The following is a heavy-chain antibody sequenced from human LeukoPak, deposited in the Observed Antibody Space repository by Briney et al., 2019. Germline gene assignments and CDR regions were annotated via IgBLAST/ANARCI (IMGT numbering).Heavy chain of an antibody. CDR2: IKHDGSEK. J-gene: IGHJ4*02. CDR3: ATDRGWRTSGYYLYYFEY. V-gene: IGHV3-7*01. CDR1: GLIFTNYF. Sequence: GGSLRLSCAASGLIFTNYFMSRVRQAPGKGLEWVASIKHDGSEKYYVDSVRGRFTISRDNTMNSLYLQMSSLRAEDTAVYYCATDRGWRTSGYYLYYFEYWGQGTLVTYSS. D-gene: IGHD3-3*01.